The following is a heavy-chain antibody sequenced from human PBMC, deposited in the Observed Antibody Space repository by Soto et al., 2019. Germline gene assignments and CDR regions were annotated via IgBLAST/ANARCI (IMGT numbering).Heavy chain of an antibody. Sequence: PGESLKISCKGSGYSFTIYWIGWVRQMPGKGLEWMGVIYPGDSDTRYSPSFQGQITISADKSISTAYLQWNSLKASDTAMYYCARQDGDGLYYFDYWGQGTLVTVSS. V-gene: IGHV5-51*01. CDR2: IYPGDSDT. CDR3: ARQDGDGLYYFDY. D-gene: IGHD4-17*01. CDR1: GYSFTIYW. J-gene: IGHJ4*02.